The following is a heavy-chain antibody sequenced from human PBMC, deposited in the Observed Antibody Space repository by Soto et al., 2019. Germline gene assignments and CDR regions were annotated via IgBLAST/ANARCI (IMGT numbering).Heavy chain of an antibody. CDR2: IYYSGST. CDR3: ARAEGGYSYGYANPVLEFDY. CDR1: GGSISSGDYY. Sequence: SETLSLTCTVSGGSISSGDYYWSWIRQPPGKGLEWIGYIYYSGSTYYNPSLKSRVTISVDTSKNQFSLKLSSVTAADTAVYYCARAEGGYSYGYANPVLEFDYWGQGTLVTVSS. D-gene: IGHD5-18*01. V-gene: IGHV4-30-4*01. J-gene: IGHJ4*02.